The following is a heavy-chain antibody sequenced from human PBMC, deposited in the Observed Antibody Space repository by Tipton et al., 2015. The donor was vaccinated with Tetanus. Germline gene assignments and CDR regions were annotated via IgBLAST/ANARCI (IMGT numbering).Heavy chain of an antibody. D-gene: IGHD3-22*01. CDR1: GVSTADNTNY. CDR2: IYFSGDT. Sequence: TLSLTCTVSGVSTADNTNYWGWIRQSPGKGLEWIGSIYFSGDTHSNPSLKSRATISVDTSRNQFSLRLSSVTAADTAVYYCARHSSGYFTFFDYWGQGTLVTASS. CDR3: ARHSSGYFTFFDY. J-gene: IGHJ4*02. V-gene: IGHV4-39*01.